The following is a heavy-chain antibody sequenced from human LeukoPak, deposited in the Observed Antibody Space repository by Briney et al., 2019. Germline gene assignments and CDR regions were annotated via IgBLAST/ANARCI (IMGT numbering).Heavy chain of an antibody. CDR2: IRGDAGST. CDR3: ARVWAWGSGNYFDN. J-gene: IGHJ4*02. V-gene: IGHV3-20*04. D-gene: IGHD7-27*01. CDR1: GFTFDDFG. Sequence: RPGGSLRLSCAASGFTFDDFGMTWVRQAPGKGLEWVSAIRGDAGSTGYADSVKGRFTISRDNAKNSLYLQMNSLRVEDTALYYCARVWAWGSGNYFDNWGQGTLVTVCS.